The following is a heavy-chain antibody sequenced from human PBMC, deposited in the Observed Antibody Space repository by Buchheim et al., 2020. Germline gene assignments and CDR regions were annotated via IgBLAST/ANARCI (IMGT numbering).Heavy chain of an antibody. CDR3: ASGYCSSTSCYEGYYGMDV. D-gene: IGHD2-2*01. Sequence: QVQLVESGGGVVQPGRSLRLSCAASGFTFSSYAMHWVRQAPGKGLEWVAVISYDGSNKYYADSVQGRFTISRDNSKNTLYLQMNSLRAEDTAVYYCASGYCSSTSCYEGYYGMDVWGQGTT. CDR2: ISYDGSNK. V-gene: IGHV3-30*04. J-gene: IGHJ6*02. CDR1: GFTFSSYA.